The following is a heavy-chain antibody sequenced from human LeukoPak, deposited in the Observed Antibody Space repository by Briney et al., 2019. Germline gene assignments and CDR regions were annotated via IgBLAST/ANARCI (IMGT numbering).Heavy chain of an antibody. CDR1: GFTFSSCG. CDR2: VSFDESNK. D-gene: IGHD5-18*01. J-gene: IGHJ4*02. CDR3: AKGLQPGSMYYFDS. Sequence: GGSLRLSCAASGFTFSSCGMHWVRQAPGKGLEWVGVVSFDESNKYYSDSVKGRFTISRDNSKNTLYLQMNSLRGDDKAVYYCAKGLQPGSMYYFDSWGQGTLVTVSS. V-gene: IGHV3-30*18.